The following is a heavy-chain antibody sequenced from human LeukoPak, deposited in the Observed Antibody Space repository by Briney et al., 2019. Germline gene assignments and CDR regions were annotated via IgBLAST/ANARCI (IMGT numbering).Heavy chain of an antibody. Sequence: SEALSLTCTVSGGSISSYYWSWLRQPPGKGLEWIGFIYYRGSTNYNLSLKSRVTMSVDMSKNQFSPKLSSVTAADTAVYYCARDVVAARGSFDYWGQGTLVTVSS. J-gene: IGHJ4*02. V-gene: IGHV4-59*12. CDR2: IYYRGST. CDR1: GGSISSYY. CDR3: ARDVVAARGSFDY. D-gene: IGHD2-2*01.